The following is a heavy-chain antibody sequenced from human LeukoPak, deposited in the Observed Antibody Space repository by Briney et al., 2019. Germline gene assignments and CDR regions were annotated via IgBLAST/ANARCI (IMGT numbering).Heavy chain of an antibody. Sequence: GGSLRLSCAASGLTFSSHAMAWVRQAPGKGLEWVSAIGGLGSSTYYGDSVKGRFTISRDNSKNTVYLQMDSLRVEDTAVYYCARDPGVVAFHYFDFWGQGTLITVSS. CDR1: GLTFSSHA. V-gene: IGHV3-23*01. J-gene: IGHJ4*02. CDR2: IGGLGSST. CDR3: ARDPGVVAFHYFDF. D-gene: IGHD3-3*01.